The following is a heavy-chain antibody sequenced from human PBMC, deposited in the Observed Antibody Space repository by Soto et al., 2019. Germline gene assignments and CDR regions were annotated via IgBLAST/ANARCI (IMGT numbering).Heavy chain of an antibody. J-gene: IGHJ6*02. D-gene: IGHD5-12*01. Sequence: ASVKVSCKASGGTFSSYAISWVRQAPGQGLEWMGWISANNGKADYAEKLQGRVTMTTDTSTTTAYMDLRSLRSDDTAVYYCARKGYIGNFAMDVWGQGTTVTVSS. CDR2: ISANNGKA. CDR1: GGTFSSYA. CDR3: ARKGYIGNFAMDV. V-gene: IGHV1-18*01.